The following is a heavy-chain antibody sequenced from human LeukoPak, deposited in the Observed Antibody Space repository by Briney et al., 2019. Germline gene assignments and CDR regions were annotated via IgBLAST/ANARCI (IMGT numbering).Heavy chain of an antibody. CDR3: AREHGGIAAGHDAFDI. J-gene: IGHJ3*02. D-gene: IGHD6-6*01. Sequence: PGGSLRLSCAASGFTFSSYGMHWVRQAPGKGLGWVGVIWYDGSNKYYADSVKGRFTISRDNSKNTLYLQMNRLRAEDTAVYYCAREHGGIAAGHDAFDIWGQGTMVTVSS. CDR2: IWYDGSNK. V-gene: IGHV3-33*01. CDR1: GFTFSSYG.